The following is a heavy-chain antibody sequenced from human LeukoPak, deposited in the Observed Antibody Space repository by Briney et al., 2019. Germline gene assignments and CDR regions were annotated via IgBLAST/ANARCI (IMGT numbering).Heavy chain of an antibody. CDR2: IYYSGST. CDR1: GGSISSYY. CDR3: ARVDVVSWFDP. V-gene: IGHV4-59*01. Sequence: SETLSLTCTVSGGSISSYYWSWIRQPPGKGLEWIGYIYYSGSTNYNPSLKSRVTISVDTSKNQFSLKLSSVTAADTAVYYCARVDVVSWFDPWGQGTLVTVSS. J-gene: IGHJ5*02. D-gene: IGHD2-21*01.